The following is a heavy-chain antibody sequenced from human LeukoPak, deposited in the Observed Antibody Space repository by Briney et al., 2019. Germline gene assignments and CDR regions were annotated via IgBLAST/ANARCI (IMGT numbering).Heavy chain of an antibody. D-gene: IGHD4-17*01. J-gene: IGHJ6*02. Sequence: GGSLRLSCAASGFTFSGSAMHWVRQASGKGLEWVGRIRSKANSYATAYAASVKGRFTISGDDSKNTAYLQMNSLKTEDTAVYYCTRRQVTRYYYYGMDVWGQGTTVTVSS. CDR3: TRRQVTRYYYYGMDV. CDR2: IRSKANSYAT. CDR1: GFTFSGSA. V-gene: IGHV3-73*01.